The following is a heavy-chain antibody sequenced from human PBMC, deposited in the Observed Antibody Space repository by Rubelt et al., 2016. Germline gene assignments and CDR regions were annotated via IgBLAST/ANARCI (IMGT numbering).Heavy chain of an antibody. CDR1: GYTFSNYG. CDR3: ASDPLPYSSSWYGSDY. V-gene: IGHV1-18*01. J-gene: IGHJ4*02. D-gene: IGHD6-13*01. Sequence: SGAEVKKPGASVKVSCKASGYTFSNYGVTWVRQAPGQGLEWMGWVSAYNGNTNYVQKLQGRLTMTTDTSTNTAYMELRSLRSADTAVYYCASDPLPYSSSWYGSDYWGQGTLVTVSS. CDR2: VSAYNGNT.